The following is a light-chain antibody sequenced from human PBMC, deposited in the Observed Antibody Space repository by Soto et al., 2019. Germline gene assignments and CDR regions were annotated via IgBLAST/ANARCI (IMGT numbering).Light chain of an antibody. CDR2: EVT. Sequence: QSALTQPASVSGSPGQSITISCTGTSSDVGDYDYVSWYQQHPGKAPKLIIYEVTNRPSGVSNRFSGSKSGNTASLTISGLQAEDEADYFCGSYKSGVTLLWMFGGGTKLTVL. CDR1: SSDVGDYDY. CDR3: GSYKSGVTLLWM. J-gene: IGLJ3*02. V-gene: IGLV2-14*01.